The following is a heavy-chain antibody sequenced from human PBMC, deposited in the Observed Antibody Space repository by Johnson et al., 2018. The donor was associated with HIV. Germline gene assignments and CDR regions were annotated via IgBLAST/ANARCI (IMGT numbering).Heavy chain of an antibody. J-gene: IGHJ3*02. Sequence: VQLVESGGGVVRPGGSLRLSCAASGFTVSSYYMSWVRQAPGKGLEWVSVLFSGGSTYYADSVKGRFTISRDNSKNTLYLQMNSLRAEDTAVYYCATGHSSGWYRDAFDIWGQGTMVTVSS. CDR2: LFSGGST. V-gene: IGHV3-66*01. CDR1: GFTVSSYY. D-gene: IGHD6-19*01. CDR3: ATGHSSGWYRDAFDI.